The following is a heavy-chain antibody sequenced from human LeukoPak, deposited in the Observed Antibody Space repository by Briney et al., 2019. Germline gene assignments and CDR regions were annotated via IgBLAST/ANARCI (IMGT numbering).Heavy chain of an antibody. CDR3: AGGIFGVVRAIDN. J-gene: IGHJ4*02. CDR2: VSTSGSNT. D-gene: IGHD3-3*01. Sequence: GGSLRLSCAASAFSSRNYAMAWVRQAPGKGLEWVSSVSTSGSNTYYTDSVKGRFTVSRDDSKNTLYLQMNGLRAEDTAVYFCAGGIFGVVRAIDNWGQGTLVTVSS. V-gene: IGHV3-23*01. CDR1: AFSSRNYA.